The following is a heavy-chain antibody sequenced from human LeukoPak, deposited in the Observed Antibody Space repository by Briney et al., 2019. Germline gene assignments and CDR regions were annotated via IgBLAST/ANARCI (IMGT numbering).Heavy chain of an antibody. Sequence: GGSLRLSCAASGFTFSSYWMHWVRQAPGKGLVWVSIINSDGRSTIYADCVKGRFTISRDNVKNTLYLQMNSLRAEDTAVYYCARGLTIFGVVNDAFDIWGQGTMVTVSS. V-gene: IGHV3-74*01. J-gene: IGHJ3*02. CDR2: INSDGRST. CDR3: ARGLTIFGVVNDAFDI. CDR1: GFTFSSYW. D-gene: IGHD3-3*01.